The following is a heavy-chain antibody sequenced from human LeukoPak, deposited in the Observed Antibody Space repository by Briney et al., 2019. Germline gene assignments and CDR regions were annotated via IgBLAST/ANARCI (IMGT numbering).Heavy chain of an antibody. Sequence: SETLSLTCTVSGGSISSSSYYWGWVRQPPGKGLEWIGSIYYSGSTYYNPSLKSRVTISVDTSKNQFSLKLSSVTAADTAMYYCARHGSSWYYFDYWGQGTLVTVSS. D-gene: IGHD6-13*01. V-gene: IGHV4-39*01. CDR3: ARHGSSWYYFDY. J-gene: IGHJ4*02. CDR2: IYYSGST. CDR1: GGSISSSSYY.